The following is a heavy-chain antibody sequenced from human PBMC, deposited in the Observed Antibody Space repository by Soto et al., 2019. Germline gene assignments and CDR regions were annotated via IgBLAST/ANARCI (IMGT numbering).Heavy chain of an antibody. CDR2: ISGSGGST. CDR3: VRSGDNYSLLDY. Sequence: PGGSLRLSCAASGFTFTTYAMSWVRQTPGKGLEWVSGISGSGGSTYYADFVEGRFTISRDSAKSTLYLQMNSLRVEDTAVYYCVRSGDNYSLLDYWGQGTPVTVSS. CDR1: GFTFTTYA. D-gene: IGHD4-4*01. V-gene: IGHV3-23*01. J-gene: IGHJ4*02.